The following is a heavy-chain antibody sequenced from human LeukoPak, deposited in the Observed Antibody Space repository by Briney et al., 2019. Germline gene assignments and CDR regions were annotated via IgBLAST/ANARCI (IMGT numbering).Heavy chain of an antibody. V-gene: IGHV4-39*01. D-gene: IGHD2-21*02. J-gene: IGHJ4*02. CDR3: ASHYCVGDCYQASFDY. CDR1: GGSISSSSYY. Sequence: SETLSLTCTVSGGSISSSSYYWRWIRQPPGKGLEWTGSIYYSGSTYYNPSLKSRVTISVDTSKSQVSLKLSSVTAADTAVYYCASHYCVGDCYQASFDYWGQGTLVTVSS. CDR2: IYYSGST.